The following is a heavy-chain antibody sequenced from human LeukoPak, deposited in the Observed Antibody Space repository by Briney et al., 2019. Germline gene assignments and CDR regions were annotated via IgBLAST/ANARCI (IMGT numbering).Heavy chain of an antibody. D-gene: IGHD5-24*01. CDR2: ISTSSSTI. CDR1: GFTFSSYS. V-gene: IGHV3-48*04. Sequence: HSGGSLRLSCAASGFTFSSYSMHWVRQAPGKGLEWVSYISTSSSTIYYSDSVKGRFTISRDNAKTSLFLQMNSLRAEDTAVYYCARDFYGYNWVNFLDYWGQGTLVTVSS. J-gene: IGHJ4*02. CDR3: ARDFYGYNWVNFLDY.